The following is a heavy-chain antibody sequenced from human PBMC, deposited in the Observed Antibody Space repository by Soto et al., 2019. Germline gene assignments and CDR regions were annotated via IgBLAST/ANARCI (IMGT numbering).Heavy chain of an antibody. D-gene: IGHD3-16*01. J-gene: IGHJ3*02. Sequence: LSLTCAASGFTFDDYAMHWVRQAPGKGLEWVSGISWNSGSIGYADSVKGRFTISRDNAKNSLYLQMNSLRAEDTALYYCAKDMVSNWGAFDIWGQGTMVTVSS. V-gene: IGHV3-9*01. CDR2: ISWNSGSI. CDR3: AKDMVSNWGAFDI. CDR1: GFTFDDYA.